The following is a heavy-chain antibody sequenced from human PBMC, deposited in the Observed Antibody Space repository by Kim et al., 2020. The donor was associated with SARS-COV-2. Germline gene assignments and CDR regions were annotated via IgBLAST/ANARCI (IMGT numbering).Heavy chain of an antibody. CDR3: ARSTWGLDWYFDV. V-gene: IGHV4-30-2*03. Sequence: YSPAFRSRVTISNNASKTQFSLGLNSVTAADTAVYFCARSTWGLDWYFDVWGRGTLVAVSS. J-gene: IGHJ2*01. D-gene: IGHD1-1*01.